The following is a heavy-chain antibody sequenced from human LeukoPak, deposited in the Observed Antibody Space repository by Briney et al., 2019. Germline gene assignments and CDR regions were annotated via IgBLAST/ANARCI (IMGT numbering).Heavy chain of an antibody. Sequence: GESLKISCKGSGYSSTSYWIGWVRQMPGKGLEWMGIIYPGDSDTRYSPSFQGRVTISADKSISTAYLQWSSLKASDTAMYYCARHVAGYYYYMDVWGKGTTVTVSS. CDR3: ARHVAGYYYYMDV. CDR1: GYSSTSYW. J-gene: IGHJ6*03. V-gene: IGHV5-51*01. CDR2: IYPGDSDT. D-gene: IGHD2-21*01.